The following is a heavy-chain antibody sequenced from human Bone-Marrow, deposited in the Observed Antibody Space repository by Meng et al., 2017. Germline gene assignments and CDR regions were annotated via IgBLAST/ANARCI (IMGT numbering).Heavy chain of an antibody. CDR1: GFTFSSYA. J-gene: IGHJ4*02. Sequence: VQMVESGGGVGQPGRSLRLSCAASGFTFSSYAMHWVRQAPGKGLEWVAVISYDGSNKYYADSVKGRFTISRDNSKNTLYLQMNSLRAEDTAVYYCATTKWGEPHDYWGQGTLVTVS. CDR3: ATTKWGEPHDY. V-gene: IGHV3-30*01. D-gene: IGHD3-16*01. CDR2: ISYDGSNK.